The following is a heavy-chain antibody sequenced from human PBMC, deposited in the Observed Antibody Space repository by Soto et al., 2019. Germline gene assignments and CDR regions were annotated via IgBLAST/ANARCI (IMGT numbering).Heavy chain of an antibody. CDR1: GFTLSDNW. CDR3: VRAPEQRPFDY. D-gene: IGHD6-25*01. Sequence: EVQLVESGGGLVQPGGSLRLSCAASGFTLSDNWIHWVRRAPGKGLVWVSRINNDGSSVTYADSVKGRFTLSRDNAKNTWFLQMDSLRVEDTAMYYCVRAPEQRPFDYCGQGTLVTVSS. V-gene: IGHV3-74*03. J-gene: IGHJ4*02. CDR2: INNDGSSV.